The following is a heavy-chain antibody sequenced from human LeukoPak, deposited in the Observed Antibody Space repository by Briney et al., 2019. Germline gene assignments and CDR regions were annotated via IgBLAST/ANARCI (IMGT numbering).Heavy chain of an antibody. J-gene: IGHJ4*02. Sequence: GASVKVSCKASGYTFTSYGISWVRQAPGQGLEWMGWINPNSGGTNYAQKFQGKVTMTRDTSISTAYMELSRLRSDDTAVYYCAKGTYYYDSSGYKGFDYWGQGTLVTVSS. CDR1: GYTFTSYG. D-gene: IGHD3-22*01. CDR3: AKGTYYYDSSGYKGFDY. CDR2: INPNSGGT. V-gene: IGHV1-2*02.